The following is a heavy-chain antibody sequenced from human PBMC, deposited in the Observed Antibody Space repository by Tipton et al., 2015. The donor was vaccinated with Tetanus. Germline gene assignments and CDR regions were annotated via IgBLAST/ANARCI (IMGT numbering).Heavy chain of an antibody. Sequence: GLVKPSQTLSLTCAISGDSVSSNTAAWNWIRQSPSRDLEWLGRTYYRSKWYNDYAVSAKGRITVTPNTSKNQFSLQLKSVTPDDTAVYYCARGGDPYRGQYWYFDLWGRGSLVTVSS. CDR1: GDSVSSNTAA. J-gene: IGHJ2*01. V-gene: IGHV6-1*01. CDR3: ARGGDPYRGQYWYFDL. D-gene: IGHD3-10*01. CDR2: TYYRSKWYN.